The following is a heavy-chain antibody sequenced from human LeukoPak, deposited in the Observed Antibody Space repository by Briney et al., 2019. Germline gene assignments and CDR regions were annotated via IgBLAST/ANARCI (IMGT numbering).Heavy chain of an antibody. Sequence: SETLSLTCAVYGGSFSGYYWSWIRQPPGKGLEWIGEINHSGSTNYNPSLKSRVTISVDTSKNQFSLKLSSVTAADTAVYYCARGHGYCSSTSCSIYYFDYWGQGTLVTVSS. CDR2: INHSGST. J-gene: IGHJ4*02. CDR3: ARGHGYCSSTSCSIYYFDY. D-gene: IGHD2-2*01. CDR1: GGSFSGYY. V-gene: IGHV4-34*01.